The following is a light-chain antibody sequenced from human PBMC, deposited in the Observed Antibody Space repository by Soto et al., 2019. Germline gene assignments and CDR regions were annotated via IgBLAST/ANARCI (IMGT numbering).Light chain of an antibody. CDR3: QQYNNWPPIS. V-gene: IGKV3D-15*01. CDR2: GAS. J-gene: IGKJ5*01. CDR1: QSVSSN. Sequence: VLARSPTTLSVSPGERVTLSCRASQSVSSNLAWYQQKPGQAPRLLIYGASTRATGIPARFSGSGSGTEFTHTISSLQSEDFAVYYCQQYNNWPPISFGQGTRLEI.